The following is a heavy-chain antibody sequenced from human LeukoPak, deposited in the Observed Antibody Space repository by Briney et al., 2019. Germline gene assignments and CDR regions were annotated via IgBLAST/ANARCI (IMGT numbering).Heavy chain of an antibody. CDR2: ISYDGSNK. CDR3: ARDVLQRH. Sequence: GGSLRLSCAASGFTFSSYAMHWVRQAPGKGLEWVAVISYDGSNKYYADSVKGRFTISRDNAKNSLFLQMDSLRAEDTAVYYCARDVLQRHWGQGTLVTVSS. CDR1: GFTFSSYA. V-gene: IGHV3-30-3*01. J-gene: IGHJ4*02. D-gene: IGHD2/OR15-2a*01.